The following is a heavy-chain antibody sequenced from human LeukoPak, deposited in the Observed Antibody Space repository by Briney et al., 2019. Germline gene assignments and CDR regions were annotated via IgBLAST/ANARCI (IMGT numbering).Heavy chain of an antibody. J-gene: IGHJ4*02. Sequence: GGSLRLSCAASGFTFSSYAMSWVRQAPGKGLEWVSAISGSGGSTYYADSVKGRFTISRDDSKNTLYLQMNSLRAEDTAVYYCAMGGIWYDSSGHYRIDYWGQGTLVTVSS. CDR1: GFTFSSYA. D-gene: IGHD3-22*01. CDR3: AMGGIWYDSSGHYRIDY. V-gene: IGHV3-23*01. CDR2: ISGSGGST.